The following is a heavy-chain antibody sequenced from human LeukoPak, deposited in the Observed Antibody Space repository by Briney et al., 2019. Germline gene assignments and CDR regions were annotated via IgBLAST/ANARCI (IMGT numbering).Heavy chain of an antibody. Sequence: GRSLTLSCVVSGFTFRTYAMHWVRQAPGKGLEWVAVVSYDGSNKYYADSVQGRFTISRDNSRNTLHLQMNSLRAEDTAVYYCARDSHYYDPGGYYSRGEYYHHGMDAWGQGTTVTASS. CDR2: VSYDGSNK. CDR1: GFTFRTYA. CDR3: ARDSHYYDPGGYYSRGEYYHHGMDA. J-gene: IGHJ6*02. V-gene: IGHV3-30-3*01. D-gene: IGHD3-22*01.